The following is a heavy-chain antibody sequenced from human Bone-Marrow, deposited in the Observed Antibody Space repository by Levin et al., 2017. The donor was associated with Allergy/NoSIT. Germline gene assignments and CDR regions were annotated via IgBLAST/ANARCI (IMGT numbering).Heavy chain of an antibody. Sequence: VASVKVSCKASGGTFSSYAISWVRQAPGQGLEWMGGIIPIFGTANYAQKFQGRVTITADKSTSTAYMELSSLRSEDTAVYYCARTKSEGGWSLGDFDLWGRGTLVTVSS. J-gene: IGHJ2*01. CDR2: IIPIFGTA. D-gene: IGHD6-19*01. CDR3: ARTKSEGGWSLGDFDL. CDR1: GGTFSSYA. V-gene: IGHV1-69*06.